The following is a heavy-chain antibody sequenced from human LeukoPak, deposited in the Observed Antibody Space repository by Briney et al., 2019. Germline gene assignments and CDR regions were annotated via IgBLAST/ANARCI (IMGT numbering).Heavy chain of an antibody. J-gene: IGHJ4*02. Sequence: GESLKISCKGSGYTFTSYWIGWVRQLPGKGLEWMGIIYPGDSDTRYSPSFEGQVTISADKSISTAYLQWTSLKASDTAMYYCARGGERVAADYWGQGTLVTVSS. V-gene: IGHV5-51*01. CDR1: GYTFTSYW. CDR3: ARGGERVAADY. D-gene: IGHD6-25*01. CDR2: IYPGDSDT.